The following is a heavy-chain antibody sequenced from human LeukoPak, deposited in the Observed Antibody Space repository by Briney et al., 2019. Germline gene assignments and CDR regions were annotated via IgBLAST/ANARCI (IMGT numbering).Heavy chain of an antibody. CDR3: ARGGEYCRRGSCYFDY. D-gene: IGHD2-15*01. Sequence: GASVKVSCKASGYTFSTYGVTWVRQAPGQGLEWMGYISNYYGNTKYAQKVQGRVTMTTDTSTSTAYMELTSLTSDDTAVYYCARGGEYCRRGSCYFDYWGQGTLVTVSS. CDR1: GYTFSTYG. J-gene: IGHJ4*02. CDR2: ISNYYGNT. V-gene: IGHV1-18*01.